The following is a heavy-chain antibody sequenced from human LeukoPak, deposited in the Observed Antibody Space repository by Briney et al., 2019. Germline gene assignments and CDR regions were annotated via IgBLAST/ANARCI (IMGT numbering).Heavy chain of an antibody. Sequence: ASVKVSCKASGYTFTSYDINWVRQATGQGLEWMGWINPNSGGTNYAQKFQGRVTMTRDTSISTAYMELSRLRSDDTAVYYCARDAAVAGGGVDYWGQGTLVTVSS. CDR3: ARDAAVAGGGVDY. CDR2: INPNSGGT. V-gene: IGHV1-2*02. D-gene: IGHD6-19*01. CDR1: GYTFTSYD. J-gene: IGHJ4*02.